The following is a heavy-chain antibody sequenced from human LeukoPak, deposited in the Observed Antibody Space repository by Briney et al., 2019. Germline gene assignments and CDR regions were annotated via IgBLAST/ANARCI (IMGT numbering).Heavy chain of an antibody. V-gene: IGHV3-48*03. CDR3: ASLGVVRSSIRSWFDR. D-gene: IGHD2-2*02. Sequence: PGGSLRLSCAASGFTFSSYELNWVRQAPGKGLEWVSYISSSGSTIYYADSVKGRFTISRDNAKNSLYLQMNSLRAEDTAVYYCASLGVVRSSIRSWFDRCGQGTLVTVSS. J-gene: IGHJ5*02. CDR1: GFTFSSYE. CDR2: ISSSGSTI.